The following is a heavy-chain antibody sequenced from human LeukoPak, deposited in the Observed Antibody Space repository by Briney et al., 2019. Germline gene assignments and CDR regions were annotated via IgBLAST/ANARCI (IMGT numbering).Heavy chain of an antibody. CDR1: GFNFSTYS. Sequence: GGSLRLSCAASGFNFSTYSMNWVRQAPGKGPEWVSSISGGSNYIYYADSVKGRFTISRDNAKNSLYLQMNSLRAEDTAVYYCARAEVDCSSTSCPLGAFDIWGQGTMVTVSS. V-gene: IGHV3-21*04. CDR3: ARAEVDCSSTSCPLGAFDI. CDR2: ISGGSNYI. D-gene: IGHD2-2*01. J-gene: IGHJ3*02.